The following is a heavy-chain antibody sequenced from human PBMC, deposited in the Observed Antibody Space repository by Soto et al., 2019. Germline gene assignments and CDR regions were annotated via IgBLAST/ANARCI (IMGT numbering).Heavy chain of an antibody. CDR1: GFTFSIYG. D-gene: IGHD6-6*01. CDR2: ISYDGSNK. J-gene: IGHJ4*02. Sequence: QVQLVESGGGVVQPGRALRLSCAASGFTFSIYGMHWVRQAPGKGLEWVAVISYDGSNKYYADSVKGRFTISRDNSKNTVYLQMNSLRAEDTAVYYCANDFWGLQYSSSYGNLGFDYWGQGTLVTVSS. CDR3: ANDFWGLQYSSSYGNLGFDY. V-gene: IGHV3-30*18.